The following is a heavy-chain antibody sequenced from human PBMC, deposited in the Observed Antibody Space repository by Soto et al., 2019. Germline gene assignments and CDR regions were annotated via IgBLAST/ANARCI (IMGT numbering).Heavy chain of an antibody. V-gene: IGHV3-48*02. CDR3: AREGDYYYDGMDV. Sequence: EVQLVESGGGLVQPGGSLRLSCAASGFTFSSYSMNWVRQAPGKGLEWVSYISSSSSIIYYADSVKGRFTISRDNDTNSLYLQINSLRDEDTDVYDSAREGDYYYDGMDVWCQGTTVTVSS. J-gene: IGHJ6*02. CDR1: GFTFSSYS. D-gene: IGHD3-16*01. CDR2: ISSSSSII.